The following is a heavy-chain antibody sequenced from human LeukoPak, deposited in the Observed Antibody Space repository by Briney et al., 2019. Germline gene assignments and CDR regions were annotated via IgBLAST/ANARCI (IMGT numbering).Heavy chain of an antibody. V-gene: IGHV5-51*01. CDR3: ARSGVPIAARSYGGWFDP. CDR2: IYPGDSDT. D-gene: IGHD6-6*01. J-gene: IGHJ5*02. Sequence: GESLKISCKGSGYSFTSYWIGWVRQMPGKGLEWMGIIYPGDSDTRYSPSFQGQVTISADKSISTAYLQWSSLKASDTAMYYCARSGVPIAARSYGGWFDPWGQGTLVTVSS. CDR1: GYSFTSYW.